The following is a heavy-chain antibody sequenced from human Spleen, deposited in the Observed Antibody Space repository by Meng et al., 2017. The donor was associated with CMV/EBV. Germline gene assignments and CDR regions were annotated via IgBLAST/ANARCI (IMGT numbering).Heavy chain of an antibody. CDR3: ARSTLPSIAARFGVAVQTRHPDY. Sequence: DINWVRQATGQGLEWMGWMNPNSGNTGYAQKFQGRVTMTRNTSISTAYMELSSLRSEDTAVYYCARSTLPSIAARFGVAVQTRHPDYWGQGTLVTVSS. CDR2: MNPNSGNT. CDR1: D. J-gene: IGHJ4*02. V-gene: IGHV1-8*01. D-gene: IGHD6-6*01.